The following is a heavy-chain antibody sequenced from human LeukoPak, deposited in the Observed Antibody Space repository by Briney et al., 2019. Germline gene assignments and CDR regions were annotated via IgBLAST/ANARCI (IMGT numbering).Heavy chain of an antibody. J-gene: IGHJ6*03. Sequence: PSETLSLTCTVSGGSISSSSYYWGWIRQPPGKGLEWIGSIYYSGSTYYNPSLKSRVTISVDTSKNQFSLKLSSVTAADTAVYYCARVGSYYYYYMDVWGKGTTVTVSS. CDR1: GGSISSSSYY. V-gene: IGHV4-39*07. CDR2: IYYSGST. CDR3: ARVGSYYYYYMDV.